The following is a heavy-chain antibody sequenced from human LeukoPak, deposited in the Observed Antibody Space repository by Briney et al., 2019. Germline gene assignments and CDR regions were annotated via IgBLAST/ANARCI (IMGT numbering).Heavy chain of an antibody. CDR1: GGTFSSYA. CDR2: IIPILGIA. D-gene: IGHD5-18*01. CDR3: ASSKIGVLGCSYDEVMYYFDY. Sequence: SVKVSCKASGGTFSSYAISWVRQAPGQGLEWMGRIIPILGIANYAQKFQGRVTITADKSTSTAYMELSSLRSEDTAVYYCASSKIGVLGCSYDEVMYYFDYWGQGTLVTVSS. J-gene: IGHJ4*02. V-gene: IGHV1-69*04.